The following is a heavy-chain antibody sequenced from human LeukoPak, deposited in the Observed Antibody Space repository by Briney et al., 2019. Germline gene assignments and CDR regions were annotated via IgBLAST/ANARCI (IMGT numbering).Heavy chain of an antibody. CDR3: ARDLGYGGNSPHGQDY. J-gene: IGHJ4*02. Sequence: GGSLSLSCAASGFTFSSYAMHWVRQAPGKGLEWVAVISYDGSNKYYADSVKGRFTISRDNSKNTLYLQMNSLRAEDTAVYYCARDLGYGGNSPHGQDYWGQGTLVTVSS. D-gene: IGHD4-23*01. V-gene: IGHV3-30-3*01. CDR1: GFTFSSYA. CDR2: ISYDGSNK.